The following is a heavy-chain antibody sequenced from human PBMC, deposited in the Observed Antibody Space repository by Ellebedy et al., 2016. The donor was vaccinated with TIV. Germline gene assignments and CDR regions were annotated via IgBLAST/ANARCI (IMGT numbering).Heavy chain of an antibody. CDR1: GYSFTSYW. D-gene: IGHD6-6*01. CDR2: IDPSDSYT. CDR3: ARQIAARPLYYFDY. V-gene: IGHV5-10-1*04. J-gene: IGHJ4*02. Sequence: GESLKISXKGSGYSFTSYWISWVRQMPGKGLEWMGRIDPSDSYTNYSPSFQGQVTISADKSISTAYLQWSSLKASDTAMYYCARQIAARPLYYFDYWGQGTLVTVSS.